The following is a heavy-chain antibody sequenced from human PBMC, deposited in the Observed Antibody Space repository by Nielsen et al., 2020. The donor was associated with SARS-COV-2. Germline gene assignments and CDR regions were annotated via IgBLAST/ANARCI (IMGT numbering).Heavy chain of an antibody. CDR3: ARDIDDFWSGYDTSYYYMDV. V-gene: IGHV3-7*03. CDR2: IKQDGSEK. D-gene: IGHD3-3*01. Sequence: GGSLRLSCAASGFTISSYWMSGVRQAPGKGLEWVANIKQDGSEKYYVDSVKGRFTISRDNAKNSLYLQMNSLRAEDTAVYYCARDIDDFWSGYDTSYYYMDVWGKGTTVTVSS. J-gene: IGHJ6*03. CDR1: GFTISSYW.